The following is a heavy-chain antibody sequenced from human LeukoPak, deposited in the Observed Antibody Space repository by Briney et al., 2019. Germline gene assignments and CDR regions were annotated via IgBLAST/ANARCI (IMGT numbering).Heavy chain of an antibody. J-gene: IGHJ5*02. CDR3: ARHHSALNWSDP. CDR1: GGSITSGTYY. CDR2: VYHTGII. V-gene: IGHV4-39*01. D-gene: IGHD2-15*01. Sequence: PSETLSLTCTVSGGSITSGTYYWDWIRQAPGKGLEWIGNVYHTGIIYYNPSLKSRVTMSVDTSKNQFSLKLNSLTAADTAVYYCARHHSALNWSDPWGQGTLVTVSS.